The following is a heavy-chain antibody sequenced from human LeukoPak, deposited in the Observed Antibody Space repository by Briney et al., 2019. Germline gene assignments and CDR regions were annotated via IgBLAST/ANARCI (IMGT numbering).Heavy chain of an antibody. V-gene: IGHV1-2*02. CDR3: AREDSTGYSSLDY. D-gene: IGHD3-22*01. J-gene: IGHJ4*02. CDR1: GYTFTGYS. CDR2: INLKSGGT. Sequence: ASVKASCKASGYTFTGYSIHWVRQAPGQGLEWMGWINLKSGGTNYAQKFQARVTMTREMSISTAYMELSRLRSDDTAVYYCAREDSTGYSSLDYWGQGTLVTVSS.